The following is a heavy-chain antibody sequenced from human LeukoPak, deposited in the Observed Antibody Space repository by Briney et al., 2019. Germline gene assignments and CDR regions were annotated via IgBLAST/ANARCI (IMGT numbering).Heavy chain of an antibody. J-gene: IGHJ3*02. D-gene: IGHD1-26*01. Sequence: SETLSLTCAVSGDSISRSDWWAWIRQPPGKGLEWLGNIYYSGRIYHNPSLQTRVIMSVDSSENQFSLRLGSVTAMDTAVYYCAKTRSGTYYGDSFDIWGQGILVIVSS. CDR2: IYYSGRI. V-gene: IGHV4-28*05. CDR3: AKTRSGTYYGDSFDI. CDR1: GDSISRSDW.